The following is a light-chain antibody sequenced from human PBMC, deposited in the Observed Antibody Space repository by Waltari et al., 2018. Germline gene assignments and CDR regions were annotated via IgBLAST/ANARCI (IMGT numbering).Light chain of an antibody. Sequence: ELVLKQSPVTLSLSPGDRPTLSCRASQSISSYLAWYQQKPGQAPRLLIYDASTRATGIPARFSGSGSVTDFTLTISSLEPEDFAIYYCQQRSKSFTFGPGTKVDMK. J-gene: IGKJ3*01. CDR3: QQRSKSFT. V-gene: IGKV3-11*01. CDR2: DAS. CDR1: QSISSY.